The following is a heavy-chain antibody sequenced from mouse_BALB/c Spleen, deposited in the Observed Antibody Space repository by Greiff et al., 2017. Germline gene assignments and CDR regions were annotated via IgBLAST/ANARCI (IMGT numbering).Heavy chain of an antibody. CDR1: GYTFTDYA. CDR2: ISTYYGDA. V-gene: IGHV1S137*01. D-gene: IGHD1-1*01. J-gene: IGHJ3*01. CDR3: ARGGGSSPWFAY. Sequence: QVQLKQSGAELVRPGVSVKISCKGSGYTFTDYAMHWVKQSHAKSLEWIGVISTYYGDASYNQKFKGKATMTVDKSSSTAYMELARLTSEDSAIYYCARGGGSSPWFAYWGQGTLVTVSA.